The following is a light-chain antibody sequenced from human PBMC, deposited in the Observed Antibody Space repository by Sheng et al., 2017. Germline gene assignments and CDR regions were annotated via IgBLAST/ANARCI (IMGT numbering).Light chain of an antibody. V-gene: IGKV3-15*01. Sequence: EIVMTQSPATLSVSPGERATLSCRASQSVSSFLAWYQLKPGQAPRLLIYGASTRATGIPARFSGAGSGTEFTLTISSLQSEDFADYYCQQYNDWPPRYTFGQGTKLEIK. CDR3: QQYNDWPPRYT. J-gene: IGKJ2*01. CDR2: GAS. CDR1: QSVSSF.